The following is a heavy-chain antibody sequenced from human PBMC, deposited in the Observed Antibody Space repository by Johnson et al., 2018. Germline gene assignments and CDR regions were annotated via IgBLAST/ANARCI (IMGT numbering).Heavy chain of an antibody. V-gene: IGHV3-33*01. J-gene: IGHJ3*01. D-gene: IGHD1-26*01. Sequence: VQLVESGGGVVQPGRSLRLSCAASGFTFSSYVMHWVRQAPGKGLEWVAVIWYDGSNKYYADSVKGRFTISRDNSKNTLYLQMNSLRAEDTAVYYWARWGTYSGSLGNIFWGQGTMVTVSS. CDR3: ARWGTYSGSLGNIF. CDR2: IWYDGSNK. CDR1: GFTFSSYV.